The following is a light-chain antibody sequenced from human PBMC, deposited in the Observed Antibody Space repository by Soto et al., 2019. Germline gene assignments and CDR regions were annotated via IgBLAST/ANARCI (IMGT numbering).Light chain of an antibody. CDR2: EVS. J-gene: IGLJ1*01. Sequence: QSVLTQPASVSLSPGQSITISCTGTSSDVGGYNFVSWFQHHPGKAPKVMIYEVSNRPSGVSNRFSGSKSGNTASLTTSGLQAEDEADYYCTSYTSSSIFYVFGTGTKVTVL. CDR3: TSYTSSSIFYV. CDR1: SSDVGGYNF. V-gene: IGLV2-14*01.